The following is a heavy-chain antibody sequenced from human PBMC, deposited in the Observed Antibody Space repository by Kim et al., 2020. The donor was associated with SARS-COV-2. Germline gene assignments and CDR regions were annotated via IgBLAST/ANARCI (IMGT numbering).Heavy chain of an antibody. CDR3: ARDRAFGDYDSSDY. J-gene: IGHJ4*02. D-gene: IGHD3-22*01. V-gene: IGHV3-33*01. Sequence: ADHVKGRVTISRDNSKKTLYLQMNSLRAEDTAVYYCARDRAFGDYDSSDYWGQGTLVTVSS.